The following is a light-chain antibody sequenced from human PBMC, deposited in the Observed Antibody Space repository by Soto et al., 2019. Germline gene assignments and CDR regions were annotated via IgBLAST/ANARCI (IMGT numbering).Light chain of an antibody. J-gene: IGKJ4*01. V-gene: IGKV3-20*01. CDR2: GAS. CDR3: QQYGRSPST. CDR1: QSVSSSY. Sequence: EIVLTQSPGSLSLSPGERATFSCRASQSVSSSYLAWYQQKPGQAPRLLIYGASSRATGIPDRFSGSGSGTDFTLTISRLEPEDFAVYYCQQYGRSPSTFGGGTKVDIK.